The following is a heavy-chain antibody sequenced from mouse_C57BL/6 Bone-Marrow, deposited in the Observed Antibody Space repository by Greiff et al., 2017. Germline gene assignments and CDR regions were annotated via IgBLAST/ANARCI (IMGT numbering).Heavy chain of an antibody. CDR2: IYPGNSDT. J-gene: IGHJ2*01. V-gene: IGHV1-5*01. CDR1: GYTFTSYW. D-gene: IGHD1-1*01. Sequence: VQLQQSGTVLARPGASVKMSCKTSGYTFTSYWMHWVKQRPGQGLEWIGAIYPGNSDTSYNQKFKGKAKLTAVTSASTAYMELSSLTNEDSAVYYCTRRITTVVATADYWGKGTTLTVSS. CDR3: TRRITTVVATADY.